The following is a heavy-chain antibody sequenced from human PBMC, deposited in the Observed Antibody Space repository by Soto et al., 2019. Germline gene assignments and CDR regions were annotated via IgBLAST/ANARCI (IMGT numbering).Heavy chain of an antibody. D-gene: IGHD4-4*01. CDR3: ARGREYSFGYNWFDP. CDR1: GYPFTSYH. V-gene: IGHV1-46*01. Sequence: ASVKVSCKVSGYPFTSYHMHWVRQAPGQGLEWLGVINPGDGRTRYSEKFQDRVTMTRDTSTSTVFMEMSSLRSDDTAVYFCARGREYSFGYNWFDPWGPGTLVTVSS. J-gene: IGHJ5*02. CDR2: INPGDGRT.